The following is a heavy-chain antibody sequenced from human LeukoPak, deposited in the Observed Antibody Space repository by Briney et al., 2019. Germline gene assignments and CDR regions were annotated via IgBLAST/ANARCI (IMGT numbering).Heavy chain of an antibody. D-gene: IGHD6-13*01. J-gene: IGHJ4*02. Sequence: WETLSLTCTVSGGSISSYYWSWIRQPPGKGLEWIGYIYYSGSTNYNPSLKSRVTISVDTSKNQFSLKLSSVTAADTAVYYCARGWQQLAYFDYWGQGTLVTVSS. CDR2: IYYSGST. CDR1: GGSISSYY. CDR3: ARGWQQLAYFDY. V-gene: IGHV4-59*01.